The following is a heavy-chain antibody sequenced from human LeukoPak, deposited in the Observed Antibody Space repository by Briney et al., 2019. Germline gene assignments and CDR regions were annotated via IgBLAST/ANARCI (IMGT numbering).Heavy chain of an antibody. J-gene: IGHJ5*02. D-gene: IGHD6-19*01. Sequence: SETLPLTCTVSGGSISSYYWSWIRQPPGKGLEWIGYIYYSGSTNYNPSLKSRVTISEDTSKNQFSLKLSSVTAADTAVYYCARDRKEAVAPSYPNWFDPWGQGTLVTVSS. V-gene: IGHV4-59*12. CDR2: IYYSGST. CDR1: GGSISSYY. CDR3: ARDRKEAVAPSYPNWFDP.